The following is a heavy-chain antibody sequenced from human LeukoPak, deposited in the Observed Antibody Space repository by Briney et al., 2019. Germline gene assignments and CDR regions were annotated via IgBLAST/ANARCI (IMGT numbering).Heavy chain of an antibody. Sequence: GASVKVSCKASGYTFTSYGISWVRLAPGQGLEWMGWISAYNVNTNYAQKLQGRVTMTTDTSTSTAYMELRSLRSDDTAVYYCARAPITGDFDYWGQGTLVTVSS. V-gene: IGHV1-18*01. CDR3: ARAPITGDFDY. D-gene: IGHD1-20*01. CDR2: ISAYNVNT. J-gene: IGHJ4*02. CDR1: GYTFTSYG.